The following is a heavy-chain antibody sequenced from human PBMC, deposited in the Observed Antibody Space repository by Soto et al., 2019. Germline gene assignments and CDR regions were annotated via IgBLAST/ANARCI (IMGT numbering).Heavy chain of an antibody. CDR2: IYYSGST. D-gene: IGHD4-17*01. J-gene: IGHJ5*02. Sequence: SGTLYLACTVSGGTISSYYWSWIRKPPGKGLEWIGYIYYSGSTNYNPSLKSRVTISVDTSKNQFSLKLSSVTAADTAVYYCARQTTVSYNWFDPWGQGTLVTVSS. CDR1: GGTISSYY. V-gene: IGHV4-59*08. CDR3: ARQTTVSYNWFDP.